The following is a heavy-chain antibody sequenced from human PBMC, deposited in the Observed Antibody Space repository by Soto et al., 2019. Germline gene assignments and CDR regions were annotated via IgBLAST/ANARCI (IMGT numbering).Heavy chain of an antibody. CDR2: ISAYNGNT. Sequence: QVQLVQSGAEVKKPGASVKVSCKASGYTFTSCGISWVRQAPGQGLEWMGWISAYNGNTNYAQKLQGRVTMTTDTSTSTAYMELRSLRSDDTAVYYCARDRYDYIWGSYRHIGYYFDYWGQGTLVTVSS. CDR1: GYTFTSCG. V-gene: IGHV1-18*01. J-gene: IGHJ4*02. D-gene: IGHD3-16*02. CDR3: ARDRYDYIWGSYRHIGYYFDY.